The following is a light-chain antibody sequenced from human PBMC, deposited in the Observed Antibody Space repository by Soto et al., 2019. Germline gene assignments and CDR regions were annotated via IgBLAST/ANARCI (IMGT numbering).Light chain of an antibody. V-gene: IGLV2-14*03. CDR2: DVI. J-gene: IGLJ1*01. Sequence: QSVLTQPASVSGSPGQSITISCTGTSSDVGRYNYVSWYQQHPGKAPTLIIYDVINRPSGVSHRFSASKSGNTASLTISGLQAEDDADYYCTSYTTSATYVIGTGTKVTV. CDR1: SSDVGRYNY. CDR3: TSYTTSATYV.